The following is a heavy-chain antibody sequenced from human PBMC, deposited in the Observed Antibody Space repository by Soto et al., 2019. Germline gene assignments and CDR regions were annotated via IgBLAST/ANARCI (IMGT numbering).Heavy chain of an antibody. D-gene: IGHD3-3*02. CDR1: GFPFSTYS. CDR3: ARVESRIASRSGY. Sequence: GGSLRLSCAASGFPFSTYSMNWVRQAPGKGLEWISYISSSSSAIYYADSVKGRFTISRDNAKNSVYLQMNSLRVEDTAVYYCARVESRIASRSGYWGQGTLVTVSS. V-gene: IGHV3-48*01. J-gene: IGHJ4*02. CDR2: ISSSSSAI.